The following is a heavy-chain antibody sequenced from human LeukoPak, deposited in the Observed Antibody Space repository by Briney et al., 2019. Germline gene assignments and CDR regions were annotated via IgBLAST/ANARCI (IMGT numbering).Heavy chain of an antibody. Sequence: GGSLRLSCAASGFTFSIYNMHWVRQAPGKGLEWVSVIYSGGSTYYADSVKGRFTISRDNSKNTLYLQMNSLRAEDTAVYYCARDGGYGMDVWGQGTTVTVSS. CDR3: ARDGGYGMDV. CDR1: GFTFSIYN. D-gene: IGHD3-16*01. V-gene: IGHV3-66*01. J-gene: IGHJ6*02. CDR2: IYSGGST.